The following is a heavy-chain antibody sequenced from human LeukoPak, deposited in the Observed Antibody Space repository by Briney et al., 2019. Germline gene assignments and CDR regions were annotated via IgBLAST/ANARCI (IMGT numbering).Heavy chain of an antibody. D-gene: IGHD2-2*01. CDR1: GGSISSHY. V-gene: IGHV4-59*11. Sequence: SETLSLTCTVSGGSISSHYWSWIRQPPGKGLEWIGYIYYSGSTNYNPSLKSRVTISVDTSKNQFSLKLSSVTAADTAVYYCARDAVVVPAANYYYYYYMDVWGKGTTVTVSS. CDR3: ARDAVVVPAANYYYYYYMDV. CDR2: IYYSGST. J-gene: IGHJ6*03.